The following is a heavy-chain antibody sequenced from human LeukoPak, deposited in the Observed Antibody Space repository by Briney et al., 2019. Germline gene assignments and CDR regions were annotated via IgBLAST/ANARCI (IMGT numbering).Heavy chain of an antibody. V-gene: IGHV3-30*04. CDR1: GFTFSSYA. J-gene: IGHJ4*02. CDR2: ISYDGSNK. CDR3: ARVEGNIVTTTEGYFDY. D-gene: IGHD5-12*01. Sequence: GGSLRLSCAASGFTFSSYAMHWVRQAPGKGLEWVAVISYDGSNKYYADSVKGRFTISRDNAKNSLYLQMNSLRAEDTAVYYCARVEGNIVTTTEGYFDYWGQGTLVTVSS.